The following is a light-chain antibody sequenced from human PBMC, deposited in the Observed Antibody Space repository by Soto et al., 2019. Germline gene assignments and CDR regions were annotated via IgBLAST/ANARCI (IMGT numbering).Light chain of an antibody. CDR1: PSVTNF. CDR2: GAF. J-gene: IGKJ5*01. V-gene: IGKV3-11*01. Sequence: IFFTQSPATLSLSPWERATLSCRASPSVTNFLAWYQQKPGQAPRLLIYGAFKRATGIPARFSGSGSGTDFTLTISSLEPEDSSVYYCQQRNVWPPVTFGQGTRLEIK. CDR3: QQRNVWPPVT.